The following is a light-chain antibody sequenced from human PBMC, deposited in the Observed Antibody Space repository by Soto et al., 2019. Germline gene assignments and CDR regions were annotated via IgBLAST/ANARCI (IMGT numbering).Light chain of an antibody. CDR2: AAS. CDR1: QGISSY. Sequence: DTVTVVSRASQGISSYLAWYQQKPGKAPKLLIYAASTLQSGVPSRFSGSGSGTEFTRTISRLQPEDFATYYCQQVNSSPLTFGGGTKVDIK. V-gene: IGKV1-9*01. CDR3: QQVNSSPLT. J-gene: IGKJ4*01.